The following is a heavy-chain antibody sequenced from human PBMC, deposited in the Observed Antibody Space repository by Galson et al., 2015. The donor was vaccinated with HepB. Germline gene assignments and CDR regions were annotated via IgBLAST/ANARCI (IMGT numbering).Heavy chain of an antibody. CDR3: TRGLPDNYYDSSGYLH. CDR2: IRSKAYGGTT. D-gene: IGHD3-22*01. J-gene: IGHJ4*02. V-gene: IGHV3-49*03. CDR1: GFTFGDYA. Sequence: SLRLSCAASGFTFGDYAMSWFRQAPGKGLEWVGFIRSKAYGGTTEYAASVKGRFTFSRDDSKSIAYLQMNSLKTEDTAVYYCTRGLPDNYYDSSGYLHWGQGTLVTVSS.